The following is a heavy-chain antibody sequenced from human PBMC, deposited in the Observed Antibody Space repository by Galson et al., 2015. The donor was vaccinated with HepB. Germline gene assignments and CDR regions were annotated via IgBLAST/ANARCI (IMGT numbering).Heavy chain of an antibody. V-gene: IGHV5-51*01. CDR3: ARQNSGIYSFHFDS. Sequence: QSGAEVKKPGESLKISCYVSGYSFTNYWIAWVRQMPGKGLEWMGIIYPGDSDTKYGPSFQGQVTISADKSISTAYLQWNSLKASDTAIYYCARQNSGIYSFHFDSWGQGTLVTVSS. J-gene: IGHJ4*02. CDR2: IYPGDSDT. D-gene: IGHD2/OR15-2a*01. CDR1: GYSFTNYW.